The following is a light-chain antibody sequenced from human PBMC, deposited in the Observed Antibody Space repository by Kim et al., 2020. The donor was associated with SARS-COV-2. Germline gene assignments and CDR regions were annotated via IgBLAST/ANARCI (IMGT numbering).Light chain of an antibody. J-gene: IGKJ4*01. CDR3: QQLNSYPLT. CDR2: AAS. V-gene: IGKV1-9*01. CDR1: QGISSY. Sequence: DIQLTQSPSFLSASVGYRVTITCRASQGISSYLAWYQQKPGKAPKLLIYAASTLQSGVPSRFSGSGSGTEFTLTISSLQPEDFATYYCQQLNSYPLTFAGGTKVDIK.